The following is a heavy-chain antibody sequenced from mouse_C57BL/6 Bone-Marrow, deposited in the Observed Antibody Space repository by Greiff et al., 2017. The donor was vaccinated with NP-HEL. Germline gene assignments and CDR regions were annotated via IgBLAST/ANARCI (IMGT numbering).Heavy chain of an antibody. CDR2: IDPENGDT. CDR3: TTNFDV. J-gene: IGHJ1*03. V-gene: IGHV14-4*01. Sequence: EVKVVESGAELVRPGASVKLSCTASGFNIKDDYMHWVKQRPEQGLEWIGWIDPENGDTEYASKFQGKATITADTSSNTAYLQLSSLTSEDAAVYYCTTNFDVWGTGTTVTVSS. CDR1: GFNIKDDY.